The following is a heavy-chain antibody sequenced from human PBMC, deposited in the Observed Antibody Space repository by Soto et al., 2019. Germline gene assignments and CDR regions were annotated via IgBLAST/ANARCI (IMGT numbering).Heavy chain of an antibody. CDR2: ISAYNGNT. D-gene: IGHD3-10*02. CDR1: GYSFTSYG. Sequence: QVQLVQSGAEVKKPGASVKVSCKASGYSFTSYGISWVRQAPGQGLERMGWISAYNGNTNHAQKPQGRVTMTTDTSTSTASMELRSLRSDDTAVYYCARYNVFGESDVWGQGTTVTVSS. J-gene: IGHJ6*02. CDR3: ARYNVFGESDV. V-gene: IGHV1-18*01.